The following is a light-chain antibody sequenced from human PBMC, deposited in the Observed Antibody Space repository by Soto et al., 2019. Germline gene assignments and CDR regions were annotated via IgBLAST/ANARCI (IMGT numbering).Light chain of an antibody. V-gene: IGKV2-28*01. Sequence: DIVMTQSPLSLPVTPGEPASISCRSSQSLLHSNGYTYLDWYLQKPGQSPQLLIYLGSNRASGVPDRFSGSGSGTDFTLKISRVEAEDVGIYYCKQSIQIPQTSGQGTKV. CDR3: KQSIQIPQT. CDR2: LGS. CDR1: QSLLHSNGYTY. J-gene: IGKJ1*01.